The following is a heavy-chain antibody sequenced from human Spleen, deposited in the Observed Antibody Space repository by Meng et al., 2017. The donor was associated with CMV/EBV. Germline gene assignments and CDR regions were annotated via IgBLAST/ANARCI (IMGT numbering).Heavy chain of an antibody. V-gene: IGHV3-43*01. Sequence: GESLKISCAASGFTFDDYTMHWVRQAPGKGLEWVSLISWDGGSTYYADSVKGRFTISRDNAKNSLYLQMNSLRAEDTAVYYCARDRFDGDYEWTDYWGQGTLVTVSS. J-gene: IGHJ4*02. CDR1: GFTFDDYT. D-gene: IGHD4-17*01. CDR2: ISWDGGST. CDR3: ARDRFDGDYEWTDY.